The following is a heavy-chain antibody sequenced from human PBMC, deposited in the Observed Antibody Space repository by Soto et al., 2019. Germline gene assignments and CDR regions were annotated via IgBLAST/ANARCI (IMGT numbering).Heavy chain of an antibody. CDR2: FTRSGNT. J-gene: IGHJ4*02. Sequence: QVQLQQWGAGLLKPSETLSLTCAVYGGSFSGHYWTWIRQPPGKGLEWVGEFTRSGNTNYNPSLKSRVTISVDTSKNQFSLKLSSVTAADTAVYYCACNYYDFWSGYYSVGYFDYWAQGTPVTVSS. V-gene: IGHV4-34*01. D-gene: IGHD3-3*01. CDR1: GGSFSGHY. CDR3: ACNYYDFWSGYYSVGYFDY.